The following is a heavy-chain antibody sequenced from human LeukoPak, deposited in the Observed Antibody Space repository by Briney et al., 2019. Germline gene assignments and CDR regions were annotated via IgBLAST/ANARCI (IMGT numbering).Heavy chain of an antibody. CDR2: INPKSGGT. CDR1: GYTFTDYY. D-gene: IGHD6-19*01. Sequence: ASVKVSCKASGYTFTDYYIHWVRQAPGQDFEWMRWINPKSGGTEYAQKFQGRVTMTRDPSLSTAYMELSRLRSDDTAVFYCARASTVAGNHRPFDYWGQGTLVTVSS. V-gene: IGHV1-2*02. J-gene: IGHJ4*02. CDR3: ARASTVAGNHRPFDY.